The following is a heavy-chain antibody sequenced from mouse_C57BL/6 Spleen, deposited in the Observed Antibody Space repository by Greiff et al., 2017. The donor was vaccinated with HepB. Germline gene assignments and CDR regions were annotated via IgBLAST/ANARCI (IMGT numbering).Heavy chain of an antibody. V-gene: IGHV1-80*01. CDR3: AVLRPGGWFAY. CDR2: IYPGDGDT. Sequence: VQLQQSGAELVKPGASVKISCKASGYAFSSYWMNWVKQRPGKGLEWIGQIYPGDGDTNYNGKFKGKATLTADNSSSTAYMQLSSLTSEDSAVYFCAVLRPGGWFAYWGQGTLVTVSA. D-gene: IGHD1-2*01. J-gene: IGHJ3*01. CDR1: GYAFSSYW.